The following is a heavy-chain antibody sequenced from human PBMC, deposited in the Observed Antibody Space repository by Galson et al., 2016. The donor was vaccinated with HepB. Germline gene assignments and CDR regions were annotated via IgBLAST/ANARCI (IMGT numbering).Heavy chain of an antibody. V-gene: IGHV3-33*01. CDR3: ARDNGRAGYYMDV. Sequence: SLRLSCAASGFTFSRYGMHWVRQAPGKGLEWVAVIWFDGSSKYYEDSVKGRFTISRDNSKNTLYLQTNSLRAEDTAVYYCARDNGRAGYYMDVWGKGTTVTVSS. CDR2: IWFDGSSK. D-gene: IGHD2-8*01. J-gene: IGHJ6*03. CDR1: GFTFSRYG.